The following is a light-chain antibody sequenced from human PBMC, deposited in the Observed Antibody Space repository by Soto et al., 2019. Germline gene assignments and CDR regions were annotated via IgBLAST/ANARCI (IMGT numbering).Light chain of an antibody. Sequence: SYELTQPPSVSVSPGQTASIPCSGDKLGTKYACWYQQKPGQSPVMIIYQDTKRPSGIPERFSGSNSGNTATLSISGTQAMEEADYYCQAWDSSAAWVFGGGTKLPVL. V-gene: IGLV3-1*01. CDR3: QAWDSSAAWV. J-gene: IGLJ3*02. CDR1: KLGTKY. CDR2: QDT.